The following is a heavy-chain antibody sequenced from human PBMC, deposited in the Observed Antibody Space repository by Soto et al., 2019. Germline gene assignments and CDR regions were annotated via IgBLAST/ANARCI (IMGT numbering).Heavy chain of an antibody. CDR1: GFTFSSYA. Sequence: QVQLVESGGGVVQPGRSLRLSCAPSGFTFSSYAMHWVRQAPGKGLEWVAVISYDGSNKYYADSVKGRFTISRDNSKNTLYLQMNSLRAEDTAVYYCARGGSSGSFDYLGQGTLVTVSS. V-gene: IGHV3-30-3*01. CDR2: ISYDGSNK. J-gene: IGHJ4*02. CDR3: ARGGSSGSFDY. D-gene: IGHD6-19*01.